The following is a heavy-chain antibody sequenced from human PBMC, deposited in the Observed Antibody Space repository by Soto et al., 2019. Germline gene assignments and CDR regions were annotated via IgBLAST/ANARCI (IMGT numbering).Heavy chain of an antibody. D-gene: IGHD6-19*01. V-gene: IGHV3-23*01. Sequence: GGSLRLSCAASGFIFRSHAISWVRQAPGKGLEWISTISGNGENTYYADSVKGRFTISRDNSKNTVYLQMNNLRVEDTAVYYCAKDRLYSSLWFPHPLYGMDVWGQGATVTVSS. J-gene: IGHJ6*02. CDR2: ISGNGENT. CDR1: GFIFRSHA. CDR3: AKDRLYSSLWFPHPLYGMDV.